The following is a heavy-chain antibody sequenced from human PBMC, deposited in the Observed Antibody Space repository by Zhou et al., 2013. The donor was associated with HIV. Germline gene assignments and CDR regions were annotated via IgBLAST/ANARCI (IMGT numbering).Heavy chain of an antibody. CDR2: INHGENT. V-gene: IGHV4-34*01. Sequence: QVQLQQWGAGLLKPSETLSLTCAVYGGSFSGYYWTWIRQPPGKGLEWIGEINHGENTNHNPSLKSRVTISVDTSKNQFSLKMTSVTAADTAVYYCARRSRRVVGSTWVYYFDYVGPRNPGHRLL. J-gene: IGHJ4*01. CDR1: GGSFSGYY. D-gene: IGHD1-26*01. CDR3: ARRSRRVVGSTWVYYFDY.